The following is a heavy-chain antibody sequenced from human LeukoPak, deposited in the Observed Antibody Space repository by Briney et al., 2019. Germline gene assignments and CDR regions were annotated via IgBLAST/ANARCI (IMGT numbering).Heavy chain of an antibody. J-gene: IGHJ6*03. Sequence: PGGSLRLSCAASGFTFSSYGMHWVRQAPGKGLEWVTVISYDGSNKYYADSVKGRFTISRDNSKNTLYLQMNSLRAEDTAVYYCARETSSPFYYYYYYMDVWGKGTTVTVSS. CDR1: GFTFSSYG. D-gene: IGHD2-2*01. CDR3: ARETSSPFYYYYYYMDV. V-gene: IGHV3-30*19. CDR2: ISYDGSNK.